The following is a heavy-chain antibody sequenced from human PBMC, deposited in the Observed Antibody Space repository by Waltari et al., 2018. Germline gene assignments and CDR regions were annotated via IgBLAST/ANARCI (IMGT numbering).Heavy chain of an antibody. Sequence: EVQLVESGGGLVQPGGSLRLSCAASGSTFSSYWMSWVRQAPGKGLEWVANIKQDGSEKYYVDSVKGRFTISRDNAKNSLYLQMNSLRAEDTAVYYCARGGRSIGGFDYWGQGTLVTVSS. CDR3: ARGGRSIGGFDY. CDR1: GSTFSSYW. CDR2: IKQDGSEK. D-gene: IGHD3-22*01. V-gene: IGHV3-7*01. J-gene: IGHJ4*02.